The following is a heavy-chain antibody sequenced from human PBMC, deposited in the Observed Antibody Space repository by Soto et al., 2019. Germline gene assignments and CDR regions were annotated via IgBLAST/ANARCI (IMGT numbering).Heavy chain of an antibody. Sequence: ASVKVSCKASGYTFTSYAMHWVRQAPGQRLEWMGWINAGNGNTKYSQKFQGRVTITRDTSASTAYMELSSLRSEDTAVYYCARDGYCSSTSCYIGSYYYYGMDVWGQGTTVTVSS. CDR1: GYTFTSYA. CDR3: ARDGYCSSTSCYIGSYYYYGMDV. V-gene: IGHV1-3*01. D-gene: IGHD2-2*02. CDR2: INAGNGNT. J-gene: IGHJ6*02.